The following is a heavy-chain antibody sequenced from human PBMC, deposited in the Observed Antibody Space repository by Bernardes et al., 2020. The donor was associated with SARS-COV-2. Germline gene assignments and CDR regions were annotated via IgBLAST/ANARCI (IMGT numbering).Heavy chain of an antibody. J-gene: IGHJ5*02. D-gene: IGHD6-13*01. CDR2: IKQDGSEK. CDR1: GFTFSSYW. V-gene: IGHV3-7*01. CDR3: ALNTAAAAAGDEFDP. Sequence: GGSLRLSCAASGFTFSSYWMSWVRQAPGKGLEWVANIKQDGSEKYYVDSVKGRFTISRDNAKNSLYLQMNSLRAEDTAVYYCALNTAAAAAGDEFDPWGQGTLVTVSS.